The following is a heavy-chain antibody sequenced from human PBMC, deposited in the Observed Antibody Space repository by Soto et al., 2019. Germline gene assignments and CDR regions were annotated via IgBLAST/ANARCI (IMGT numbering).Heavy chain of an antibody. Sequence: VQLVESGGTLVQPGGSLRLSCAASGFSVTSNYMPWVRQAPGKGLECVSVIYAGGNTYYPDSVKGRFTISSDNSKNTLFLQMNNLRAEDTAVYYCARVKTFYDILTSSYALNYFDYWGQGTRVTVSS. J-gene: IGHJ4*02. D-gene: IGHD3-9*01. CDR3: ARVKTFYDILTSSYALNYFDY. CDR2: IYAGGNT. V-gene: IGHV3-53*01. CDR1: GFSVTSNY.